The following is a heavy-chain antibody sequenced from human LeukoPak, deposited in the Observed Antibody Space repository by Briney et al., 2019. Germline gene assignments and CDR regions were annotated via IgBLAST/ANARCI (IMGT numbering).Heavy chain of an antibody. CDR1: GFMFSSYW. CDR3: ASAGASGSYYV. J-gene: IGHJ4*02. V-gene: IGHV3-74*01. CDR2: INSDGSST. D-gene: IGHD3-10*01. Sequence: GGSLRLSCAASGFMFSSYWMHWVRQAPGKGLVWVSRINSDGSSTNYADAVKGRLTISRDNAKNTLYLQMNSLRVEDTAVYYCASAGASGSYYVWGQGTLVTVSS.